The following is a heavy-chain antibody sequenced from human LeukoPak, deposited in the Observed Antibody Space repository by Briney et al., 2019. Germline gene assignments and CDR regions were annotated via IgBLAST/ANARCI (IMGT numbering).Heavy chain of an antibody. J-gene: IGHJ4*02. CDR2: IIPILGIA. CDR1: XGTFSSYA. Sequence: SVKVSCKAXXGTFSSYAISWVRQAPGQGLEWMGRIIPILGIANYAQKFQGRVTITADKSTSTAYMELSSLRSEDTAVYYCARAIDSGYDSGLGYWGQGTLVTVSS. CDR3: ARAIDSGYDSGLGY. V-gene: IGHV1-69*04. D-gene: IGHD5-12*01.